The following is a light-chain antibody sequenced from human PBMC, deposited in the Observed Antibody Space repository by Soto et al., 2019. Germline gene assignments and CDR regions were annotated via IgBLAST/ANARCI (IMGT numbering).Light chain of an antibody. V-gene: IGKV3-11*01. CDR1: QSVSSY. Sequence: EIVLTQSPATLSLSPGERATLSCRASQSVSSYLAWYQQKPGQAPRLLIYDASNRATGIPARFSGSGSGTDFTLTISSLEPEDFAVYYCQQRGNWPPTFGQGTKLDIK. J-gene: IGKJ2*01. CDR2: DAS. CDR3: QQRGNWPPT.